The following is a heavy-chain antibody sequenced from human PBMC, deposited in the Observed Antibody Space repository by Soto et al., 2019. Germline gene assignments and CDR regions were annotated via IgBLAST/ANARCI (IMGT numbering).Heavy chain of an antibody. CDR1: GFTFSNYW. CDR2: IDIDEIKT. J-gene: IGHJ6*03. Sequence: EVQLVESGGGLVQPGGSLRLSCAASGFTFSNYWMHWVRQAPGKGLVWVSRIDIDEIKTTYADSVRGRFTVSGDNAKNTLYLQMNNLRVEDTAVYYCAKGGPSHMDVWGKGTSVTVSS. CDR3: AKGGPSHMDV. D-gene: IGHD5-12*01. V-gene: IGHV3-74*01.